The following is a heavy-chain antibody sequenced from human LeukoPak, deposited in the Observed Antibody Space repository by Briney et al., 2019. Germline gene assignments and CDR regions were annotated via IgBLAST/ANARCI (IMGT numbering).Heavy chain of an antibody. CDR1: GGSFSGYY. J-gene: IGHJ6*03. Sequence: SETLSLTCAVYGGSFSGYYWSWIRQPPGKGLEWIGEINHSGSTNCNPSLKSRVTISVDTSKNQFSLKLSSVTAADTAVYYRARGGAYCGGDCYLSGFYYYYYMDVWGKGTTVTVSS. CDR2: INHSGST. CDR3: ARGGAYCGGDCYLSGFYYYYYMDV. D-gene: IGHD2-21*02. V-gene: IGHV4-34*01.